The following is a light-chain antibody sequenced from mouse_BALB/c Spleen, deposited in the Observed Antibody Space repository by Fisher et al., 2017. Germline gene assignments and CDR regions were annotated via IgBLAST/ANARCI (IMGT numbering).Light chain of an antibody. V-gene: IGKV4-80*01. CDR2: STS. CDR1: SSVSY. CDR3: HQWSSYPWT. J-gene: IGKJ1*01. Sequence: IVLTQTPAIMSASLGEEITLTCSASSSVSYMHWYQQKSGTSPKLLIYSTSNLASGVPSRFSGSGSGTFYSLTISSMVAEDATSYFCHQWSSYPWTFGGGTKLEIK.